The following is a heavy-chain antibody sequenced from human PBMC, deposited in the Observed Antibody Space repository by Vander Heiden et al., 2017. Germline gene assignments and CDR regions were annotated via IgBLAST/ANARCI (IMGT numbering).Heavy chain of an antibody. CDR2: VSYDGRDK. Sequence: QVQLVESGGGVVQPGRSLSLSCADSGSAFSSDSIHWVRHAPGKGLQWVAVVSYDGRDKYYADSVKGRFTISRDTSKHTVFLQMNSLRVDDTAVYYCARQGGYSYGYFDYWGAGTVVSVSS. D-gene: IGHD5-18*01. CDR1: GSAFSSDS. J-gene: IGHJ4*02. CDR3: ARQGGYSYGYFDY. V-gene: IGHV3-30*04.